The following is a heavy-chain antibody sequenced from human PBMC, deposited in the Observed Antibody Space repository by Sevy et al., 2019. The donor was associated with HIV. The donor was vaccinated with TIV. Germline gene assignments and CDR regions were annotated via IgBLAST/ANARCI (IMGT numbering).Heavy chain of an antibody. CDR1: GYTFTSYR. CDR3: ARAYCSGGSGYSLAY. J-gene: IGHJ4*02. Sequence: ASVKVSCKASGYTFTSYRVSWVRQAPGQGLEWMGWISAHNGDTHYAQKFQGRVTMTTDTPTSTAYMDLRSLRSEDTAVYYCARAYCSGGSGYSLAYWGQGTLVTVSS. CDR2: ISAHNGDT. D-gene: IGHD2-15*01. V-gene: IGHV1-18*01.